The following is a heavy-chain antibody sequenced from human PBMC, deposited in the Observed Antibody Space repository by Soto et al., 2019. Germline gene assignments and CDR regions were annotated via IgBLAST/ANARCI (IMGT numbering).Heavy chain of an antibody. Sequence: SVKVSCKASGGTFSSYAISWVRQAPGQGLEWMGGIIPIFGTANYAQKFQGRVTITADESTSTAYMELSSLRSEDTAVYYCASPGSYYYDSRGYYPYWGQGTLVTVSS. J-gene: IGHJ4*02. V-gene: IGHV1-69*13. CDR2: IIPIFGTA. CDR3: ASPGSYYYDSRGYYPY. D-gene: IGHD3-22*01. CDR1: GGTFSSYA.